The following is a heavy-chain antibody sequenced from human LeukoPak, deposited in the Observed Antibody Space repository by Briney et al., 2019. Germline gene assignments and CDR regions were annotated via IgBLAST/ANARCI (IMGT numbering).Heavy chain of an antibody. J-gene: IGHJ3*02. Sequence: VASVKVSCKVSGHTLTGISMHWVRQAPGKGFEWMGGVEPEDGETIYAQKLQGRVTMTEDTSTDTAYMELSSLRSEDAAVYYCATHFDSSGPDAFDIWGQGTMVIVSS. D-gene: IGHD3-22*01. CDR3: ATHFDSSGPDAFDI. CDR1: GHTLTGIS. V-gene: IGHV1-24*01. CDR2: VEPEDGET.